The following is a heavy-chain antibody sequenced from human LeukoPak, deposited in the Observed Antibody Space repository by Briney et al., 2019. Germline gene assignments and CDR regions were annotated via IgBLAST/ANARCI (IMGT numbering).Heavy chain of an antibody. V-gene: IGHV4-34*01. Sequence: SETLSLTCAVYGGSFSGYYWSWIRQPPGKGLEWIGEINHSGSTNYNPSLKSRVTISVDTSKNQFSLKLSSVTAADTAVYYCARDDYGDYVYHYWGQGTLVTVSS. CDR1: GGSFSGYY. CDR2: INHSGST. D-gene: IGHD4-17*01. CDR3: ARDDYGDYVYHY. J-gene: IGHJ4*02.